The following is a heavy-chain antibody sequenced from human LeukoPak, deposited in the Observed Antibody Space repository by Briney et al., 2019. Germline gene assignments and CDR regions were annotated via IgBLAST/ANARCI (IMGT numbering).Heavy chain of an antibody. CDR3: ANNFDY. Sequence: PGGSLRLSCVVSGFTFRSYWMHWVRQAPGKGLEWVAVIWHDGSSEYYADSVKGRFTISRDNSKNTLYLQMNSLRAEDTAVYYCANNFDYWGQGTLVTVSS. CDR1: GFTFRSYW. V-gene: IGHV3-33*08. J-gene: IGHJ4*02. CDR2: IWHDGSSE.